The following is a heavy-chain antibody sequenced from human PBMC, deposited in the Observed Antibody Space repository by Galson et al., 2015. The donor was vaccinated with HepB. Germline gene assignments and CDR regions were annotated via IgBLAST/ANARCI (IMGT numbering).Heavy chain of an antibody. J-gene: IGHJ4*02. CDR2: IRNKATGYKT. Sequence: LAWVGRIRNKATGYKTDYAASVKGRFTISRDDSKNSLFLQMESLKTEDTAVYYCASSLGVQYCTSTSCSSVDYWGRGTRVTVSS. V-gene: IGHV3-72*01. D-gene: IGHD2-2*01. CDR3: ASSLGVQYCTSTSCSSVDY.